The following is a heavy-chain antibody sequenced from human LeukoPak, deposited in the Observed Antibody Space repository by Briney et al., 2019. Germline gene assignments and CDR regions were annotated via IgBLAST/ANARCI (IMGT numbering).Heavy chain of an antibody. CDR2: ISWNSGSI. CDR3: ARDNYDILTGYYYDAFDI. Sequence: GGSLRLSCAASGFTFDDYAMHWVRQAPGKGLEWVSGISWNSGSIGYADSVKGRFTISRDNAKNSLYLQMNSLRAEDMALYYCARDNYDILTGYYYDAFDIWGQGTMVTVSS. J-gene: IGHJ3*02. CDR1: GFTFDDYA. V-gene: IGHV3-9*03. D-gene: IGHD3-9*01.